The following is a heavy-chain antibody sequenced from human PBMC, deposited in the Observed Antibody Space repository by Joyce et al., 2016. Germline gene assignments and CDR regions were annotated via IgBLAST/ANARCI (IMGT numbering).Heavy chain of an antibody. J-gene: IGHJ6*02. CDR2: IYNSVTT. V-gene: IGHV4-61*01. D-gene: IGHD3-10*01. CDR1: GDSFSGTSYY. Sequence: HLQESGPGLVKPSETLSLTCTIPGDSFSGTSYYWSWIRQSPWKGLEVLGFIYNSVTTHYKPSLGCVLSVAVGAAKRQFSLWLASVISADTAVYYCATSLPSRVGGFQFFGMDVWGQGTTVIVS. CDR3: ATSLPSRVGGFQFFGMDV.